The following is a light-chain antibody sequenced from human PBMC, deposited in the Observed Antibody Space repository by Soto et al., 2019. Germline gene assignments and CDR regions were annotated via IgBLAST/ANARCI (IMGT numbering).Light chain of an antibody. CDR1: QSISSTS. CDR3: QQYGNSPFT. J-gene: IGKJ5*01. CDR2: GAS. Sequence: EIFLTQSPGTLSLFLWEIATLSCRASQSISSTSLAWYQQKPGQAPRLLIYGASTRATGIPDRFSGSESGTDFTLTISRLEPEDFVVYYCQQYGNSPFTFGQGTRLEIK. V-gene: IGKV3-20*01.